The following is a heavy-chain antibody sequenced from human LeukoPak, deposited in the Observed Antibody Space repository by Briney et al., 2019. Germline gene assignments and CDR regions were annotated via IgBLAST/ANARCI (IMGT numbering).Heavy chain of an antibody. D-gene: IGHD3-16*01. V-gene: IGHV3-72*01. J-gene: IGHJ4*02. Sequence: GGSLRLSCAGSGLTLSDHYMDWVRQAPGRGLEWVGRSKNKANSYTTEYAASVKGRFTISRDDSTNSLYLQINSLKTEDTAVYYCTGGDGRRYRGQGTLVTVSS. CDR2: SKNKANSYTT. CDR1: GLTLSDHY. CDR3: TGGDGRRY.